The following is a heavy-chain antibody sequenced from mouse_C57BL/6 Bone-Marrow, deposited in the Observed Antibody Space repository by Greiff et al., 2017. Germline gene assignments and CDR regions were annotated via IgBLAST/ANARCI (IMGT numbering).Heavy chain of an antibody. D-gene: IGHD1-1*01. Sequence: EVKLMESGGGLVQPGGSLKLSCAASGFTFSDYYTYWVRQTPEKRLEWVAYISNGGGSTYYPDTVKGRFTISRDNAKNTLYLQMSRLKSEDTAMYYCARRYYGRMDYWGQGTSVTVSS. CDR1: GFTFSDYY. V-gene: IGHV5-12*01. J-gene: IGHJ4*01. CDR3: ARRYYGRMDY. CDR2: ISNGGGST.